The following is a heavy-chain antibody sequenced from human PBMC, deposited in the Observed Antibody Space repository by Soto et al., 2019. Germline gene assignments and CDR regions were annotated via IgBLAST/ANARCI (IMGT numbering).Heavy chain of an antibody. V-gene: IGHV3-23*01. J-gene: IGHJ5*02. D-gene: IGHD1-26*01. Sequence: GGSLRLSCAASGFIFENFGMSWVRQAPGKGLEWISSISVSGFKKYYADSVKGRFTISRDNSKSTVYLELNNLSAEDTAVYHCAKNQGVELVPLATVDWFDPWGQGSVVTVSS. CDR3: AKNQGVELVPLATVDWFDP. CDR2: ISVSGFKK. CDR1: GFIFENFG.